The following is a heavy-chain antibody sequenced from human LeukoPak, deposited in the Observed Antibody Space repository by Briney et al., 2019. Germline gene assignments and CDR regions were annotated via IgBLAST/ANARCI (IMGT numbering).Heavy chain of an antibody. CDR2: ITANTRGSIT. J-gene: IGHJ4*02. Sequence: SGGSLRLSCVTSGFSFSTYDMSWVRRAPGKGLEWVSGITANTRGSITYYADSVKGRFTISRDSSKDTLYLQMNGLRAEDTAVYFCARGGYFSFDYWGQGTLVTVSS. CDR1: GFSFSTYD. V-gene: IGHV3-23*01. CDR3: ARGGYFSFDY. D-gene: IGHD2/OR15-2a*01.